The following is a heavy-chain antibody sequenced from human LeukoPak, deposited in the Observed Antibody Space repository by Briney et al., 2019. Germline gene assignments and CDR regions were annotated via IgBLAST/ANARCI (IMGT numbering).Heavy chain of an antibody. D-gene: IGHD3-10*01. J-gene: IGHJ3*02. CDR2: IYTSGGT. CDR1: GGSITNLDYY. CDR3: VGRGSSSGTFDI. Sequence: SETLSLTCTVSGGSITNLDYYWTWIRQPAGKRLEWIGRIYTSGGTNYNPSLKSRVTMSVDRSKNEISLHLASLTAADTALYYCVGRGSSSGTFDIWGPGTFVTVSS. V-gene: IGHV4-61*02.